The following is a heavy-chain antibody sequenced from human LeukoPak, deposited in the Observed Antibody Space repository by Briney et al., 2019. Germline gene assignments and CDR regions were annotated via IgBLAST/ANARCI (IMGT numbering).Heavy chain of an antibody. V-gene: IGHV3-33*01. J-gene: IGHJ4*02. CDR3: AGGMAYSSGWYYFDS. CDR1: GFTFSSYA. CDR2: IWYDGSSK. D-gene: IGHD6-19*01. Sequence: GGSLRLSCAASGFTFSSYAMHWVRQAPGKRLDWVAVIWYDGSSKYYADSVKGRLTISRDNFNNTLYLQLHSLRAEDTALYYCAGGMAYSSGWYYFDSWGQGTLVTVSS.